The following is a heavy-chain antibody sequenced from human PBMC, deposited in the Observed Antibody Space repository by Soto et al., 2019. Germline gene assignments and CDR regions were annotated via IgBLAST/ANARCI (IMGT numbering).Heavy chain of an antibody. CDR2: IYYSGST. CDR1: GGSISSSSYY. V-gene: IGHV4-39*02. J-gene: IGHJ5*02. CDR3: AREIGSSSWYGAEDWFDP. D-gene: IGHD6-13*01. Sequence: TLSLTCTVSGGSISSSSYYWGWIRQPPGKGLEWIGSIYYSGSTYYNPSLKSRVTISVDTSKNQFSLKLSSVTAADTAVYYCAREIGSSSWYGAEDWFDPWGQGTLVTVSS.